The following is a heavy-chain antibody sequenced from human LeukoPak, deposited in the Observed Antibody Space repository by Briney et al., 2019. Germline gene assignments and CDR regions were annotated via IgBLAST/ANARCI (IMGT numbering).Heavy chain of an antibody. CDR1: GFTFSNYW. D-gene: IGHD6-19*01. CDR2: IKQDGSEK. Sequence: GGSLRLSCAGSGFTFSNYWMSWVRQAPGKGLEWVANIKQDGSEKYYVDSVKGRFTISRDNAKNSLYLEMDSLRAEDTAVYYCVIALAVAGTGYWGQGTLVTVSS. J-gene: IGHJ4*02. CDR3: VIALAVAGTGY. V-gene: IGHV3-7*01.